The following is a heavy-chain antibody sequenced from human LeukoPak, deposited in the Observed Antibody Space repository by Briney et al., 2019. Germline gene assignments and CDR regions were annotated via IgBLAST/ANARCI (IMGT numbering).Heavy chain of an antibody. CDR3: ARAGYYYDSSGPDAFDI. CDR2: IYYSGST. J-gene: IGHJ3*02. D-gene: IGHD3-22*01. Sequence: SETLSLTCTVSGGSISSGDYYWSWIRQPPGKGLEWIGYIYYSGSTYYNPSLKSRVTISVDTSKNQFSLKLSSVTAADTAVYYCARAGYYYDSSGPDAFDIWGQGTMVTVSS. V-gene: IGHV4-30-4*01. CDR1: GGSISSGDYY.